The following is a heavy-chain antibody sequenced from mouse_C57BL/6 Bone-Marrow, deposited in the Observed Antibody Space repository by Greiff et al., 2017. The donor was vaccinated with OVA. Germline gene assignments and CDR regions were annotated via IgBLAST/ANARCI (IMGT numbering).Heavy chain of an antibody. CDR3: ARSHDCGSSHRAMDY. D-gene: IGHD1-1*01. CDR2: IYPRSGNT. J-gene: IGHJ4*01. Sequence: VQLQQSGAELARPGASVKLSCKASGYTFTSYGISWVKQRTGQGLEWIGEIYPRSGNTYYNEKFKGKATLTADKSSSPAYMELRSLTSEDSAVYCWARSHDCGSSHRAMDYWGQGTSVTVSS. V-gene: IGHV1-81*01. CDR1: GYTFTSYG.